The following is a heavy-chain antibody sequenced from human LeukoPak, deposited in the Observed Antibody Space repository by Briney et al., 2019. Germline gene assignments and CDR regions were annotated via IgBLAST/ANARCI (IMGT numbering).Heavy chain of an antibody. V-gene: IGHV3-53*01. CDR2: IYSGGDP. CDR1: GFTVSSNF. Sequence: PGGSLILSCAASGFTVSSNFMTWVRQAPGKGLEWVSIIYSGGDPYYADSVKGRFTISRDNYKNTLYLQMNSLRAEDTAVYYCERDGGGIFDSWGQGTLVTVSS. D-gene: IGHD3-3*01. CDR3: ERDGGGIFDS. J-gene: IGHJ4*02.